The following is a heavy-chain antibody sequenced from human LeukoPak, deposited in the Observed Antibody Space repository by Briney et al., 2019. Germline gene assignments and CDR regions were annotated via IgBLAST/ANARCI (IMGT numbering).Heavy chain of an antibody. D-gene: IGHD3-22*01. J-gene: IGHJ2*01. CDR1: CGSISNYY. CDR2: MYYSGST. V-gene: IGHV4-59*01. Sequence: PSETLSLTCSVSCGSISNYYWSWIRQPPGKGLEWIGSMYYSGSTNYNPSLKSRATISEDTSKKQFSLKLSSVTAADTAVYYSARAGYDTSGFWYFDLWGRGTLVTVSS. CDR3: ARAGYDTSGFWYFDL.